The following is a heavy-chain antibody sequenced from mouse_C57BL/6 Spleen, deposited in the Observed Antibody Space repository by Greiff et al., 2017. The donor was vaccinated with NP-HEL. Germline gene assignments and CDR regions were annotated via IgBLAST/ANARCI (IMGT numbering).Heavy chain of an antibody. CDR3: ARGGYDYYFDY. CDR1: GYTFTDYN. CDR2: INPNNGGT. V-gene: IGHV1-22*01. D-gene: IGHD2-4*01. J-gene: IGHJ2*01. Sequence: VQLQQSGPELVKPGASVKLSCKASGYTFTDYNMHWVKQSHGKSLVWIGYINPNNGGTSYNQKFKGKATLTVNKSSSTAYMELRSLTSEDSAVYYGARGGYDYYFDYWGQGTTLTVSS.